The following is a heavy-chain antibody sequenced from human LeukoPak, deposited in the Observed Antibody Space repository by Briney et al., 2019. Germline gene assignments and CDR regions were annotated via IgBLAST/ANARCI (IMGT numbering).Heavy chain of an antibody. CDR2: IHYGGST. CDR1: GGSITNYY. CDR3: ARGKEVITMLRGLKPGYYFDY. J-gene: IGHJ4*02. V-gene: IGHV4-59*01. Sequence: SETLSLTCTVSGGSITNYYWSWIRQPPGKGLEWIGYIHYGGSTKYKSSLQSRVTISVDTSKNQFSLKLNSVTAADTAVYYCARGKEVITMLRGLKPGYYFDYWGQGTLVTVSS. D-gene: IGHD3-10*01.